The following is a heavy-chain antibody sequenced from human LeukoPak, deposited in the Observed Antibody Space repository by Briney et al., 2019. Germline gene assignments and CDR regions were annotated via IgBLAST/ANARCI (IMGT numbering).Heavy chain of an antibody. Sequence: PGGSLRLSCAASGFTFSNHWMHWVRQAPGKGLVWVSRISGDGSSTRYADSVKGRFTISRDNAKNTLFLQMNSLRAEDTAVYYCARDYGEGGYYFDYWGQGTLVTVSS. CDR2: ISGDGSST. V-gene: IGHV3-74*01. CDR1: GFTFSNHW. J-gene: IGHJ4*02. CDR3: ARDYGEGGYYFDY. D-gene: IGHD4-17*01.